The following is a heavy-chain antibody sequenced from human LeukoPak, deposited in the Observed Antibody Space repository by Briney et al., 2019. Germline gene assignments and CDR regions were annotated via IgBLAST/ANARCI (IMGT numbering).Heavy chain of an antibody. CDR2: ISGSGGST. Sequence: PGGSLRLSCAASGFTFRSYAMSWVRQAPGKGLEWVSAISGSGGSTYYADSVKGRFTISRDNSKNTLYLQMNSLRAEDTAVYYCAKDLTLGYCSGGSCYWDYYYGMDVWGQGTTVTVSS. CDR1: GFTFRSYA. V-gene: IGHV3-23*01. CDR3: AKDLTLGYCSGGSCYWDYYYGMDV. J-gene: IGHJ6*02. D-gene: IGHD2-15*01.